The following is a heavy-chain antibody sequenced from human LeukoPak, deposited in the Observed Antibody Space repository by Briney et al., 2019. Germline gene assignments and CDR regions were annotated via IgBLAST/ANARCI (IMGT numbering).Heavy chain of an antibody. CDR3: AKELRRTINPNWFDP. Sequence: GGSLRLSCAASGFTFDDYAMHWVRQAPGKGLEWVSGISGSGGSTYYADSVKGRFTISRDNSKNTLYLQMNSLRAEDTAVYYCAKELRRTINPNWFDPWGQGTLVTVSS. D-gene: IGHD2-2*01. V-gene: IGHV3-23*01. CDR1: GFTFDDYA. J-gene: IGHJ5*02. CDR2: ISGSGGST.